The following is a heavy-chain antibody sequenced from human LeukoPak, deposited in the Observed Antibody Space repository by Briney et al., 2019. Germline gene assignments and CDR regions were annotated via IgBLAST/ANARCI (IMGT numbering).Heavy chain of an antibody. J-gene: IGHJ4*02. V-gene: IGHV4-59*01. CDR3: ARVGGYSSSWYDY. CDR2: IYYSGST. D-gene: IGHD6-13*01. Sequence: SETLSLTCTVSGGSISSYYWSWIRQPPGKGLEWIGYIYYSGSTNYNPSLKSRVTISVDTSKNQFSLKLSSVTAADTAVYYCARVGGYSSSWYDYWGQGTLVTVSS. CDR1: GGSISSYY.